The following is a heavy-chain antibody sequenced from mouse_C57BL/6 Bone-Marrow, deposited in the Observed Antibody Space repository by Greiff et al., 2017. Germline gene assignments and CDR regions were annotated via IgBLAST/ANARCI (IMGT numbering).Heavy chain of an antibody. CDR3: ARTDVSYYAMDY. CDR1: GFSLTSYA. Sequence: QLQLKESGPGLVAPSQSLSITCPVSGFSLTSYAISWVRQPPGKGLEWLGVIWTGGGTNYNSALKSRLSISTDNSKSQGFLKMNSLQTDDTARYYCARTDVSYYAMDYWGQGTSVTVSA. V-gene: IGHV2-9-1*01. J-gene: IGHJ4*01. D-gene: IGHD6-2*01. CDR2: IWTGGGT.